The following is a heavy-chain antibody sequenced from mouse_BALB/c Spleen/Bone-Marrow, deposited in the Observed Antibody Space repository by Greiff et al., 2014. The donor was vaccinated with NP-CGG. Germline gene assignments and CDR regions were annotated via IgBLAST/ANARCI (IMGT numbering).Heavy chain of an antibody. CDR2: IYPANGNT. D-gene: IGHD1-2*01. Sequence: VPLQQSGAELVKPGASVKLSCTASGFNIKDTYMHWVKQRPEQGLEWIGRIYPANGNTKYDPKFQGKATITADTSSNTAYLQLSSLTSEDAAVYYCARGGATATWYFDVWGAGTTVTVSS. CDR3: ARGGATATWYFDV. V-gene: IGHV14-3*02. CDR1: GFNIKDTY. J-gene: IGHJ1*01.